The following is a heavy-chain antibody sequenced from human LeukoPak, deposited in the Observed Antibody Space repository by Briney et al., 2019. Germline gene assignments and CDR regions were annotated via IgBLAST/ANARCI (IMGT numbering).Heavy chain of an antibody. V-gene: IGHV4-59*08. D-gene: IGHD3-3*01. Sequence: PSETLSLTCAVSGGSVSSDYWSWIRLPPGKGLGWIGYIYISGNTNYNPSLKSRVTISLDTSKNQFSLKLSSVTAADTAVYYCARHPFFAPFDFWGRGTLVTVSS. J-gene: IGHJ4*02. CDR3: ARHPFFAPFDF. CDR2: IYISGNT. CDR1: GGSVSSDY.